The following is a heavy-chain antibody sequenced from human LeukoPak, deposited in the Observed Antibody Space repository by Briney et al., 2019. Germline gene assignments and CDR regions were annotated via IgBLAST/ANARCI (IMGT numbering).Heavy chain of an antibody. CDR3: AARGYSSSWYLADY. CDR1: GYTLTELS. V-gene: IGHV1-46*01. CDR2: INPSGGST. J-gene: IGHJ4*02. D-gene: IGHD6-13*01. Sequence: ASVKVSCKVSGYTLTELSMHWVRQAPGQGLEWMGIINPSGGSTSYTQKFQGRVTMTRDMSTSTVYMELSSLRSGDTAVYYCAARGYSSSWYLADYWGQGTLVTVSS.